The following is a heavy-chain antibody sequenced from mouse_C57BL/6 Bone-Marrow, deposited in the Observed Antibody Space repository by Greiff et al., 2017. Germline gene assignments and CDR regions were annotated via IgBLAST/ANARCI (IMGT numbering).Heavy chain of an antibody. CDR2: IWGGGST. CDR3: AKRDYYSGSSGAMDY. V-gene: IGHV2-9*01. CDR1: GFSLTSYG. J-gene: IGHJ4*01. Sequence: VKLVESGPGLVAPSQSLSITCTVSGFSLTSYGVDWVRQPPGKGLEWLGVIWGGGSTNYNSALMSRLSINKDNSKSQVFLKMNSLQTDDTAMYYCAKRDYYSGSSGAMDYWGQGTSVTVSS. D-gene: IGHD1-1*01.